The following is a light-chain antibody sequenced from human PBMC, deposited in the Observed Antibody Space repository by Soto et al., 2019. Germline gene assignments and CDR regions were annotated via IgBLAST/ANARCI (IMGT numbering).Light chain of an antibody. CDR2: KAS. Sequence: DLQMTQSPSTLSASVGDRVTITCRASQSISSWLAWYQQKPGKAPKLLIYKASSLESGVPSRFSGSRSGTEFTLTISSLQPDDFATYYCQQYNSSPWTFGQGTKVEIK. CDR1: QSISSW. J-gene: IGKJ1*01. CDR3: QQYNSSPWT. V-gene: IGKV1-5*03.